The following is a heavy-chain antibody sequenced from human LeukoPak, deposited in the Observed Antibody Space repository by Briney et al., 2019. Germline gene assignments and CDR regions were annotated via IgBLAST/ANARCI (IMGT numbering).Heavy chain of an antibody. CDR3: ARDEGITIFGVVNKNWFDP. Sequence: ASVTVSCTASGYTFTSYGISWVRQAPGQGLEWMGWISAYNGNTNYAQKLQGRVTMTTDTSTSTAYMELRSLRSDDTAVYYCARDEGITIFGVVNKNWFDPWGQGTLVTVSS. CDR1: GYTFTSYG. D-gene: IGHD3-3*01. CDR2: ISAYNGNT. V-gene: IGHV1-18*01. J-gene: IGHJ5*02.